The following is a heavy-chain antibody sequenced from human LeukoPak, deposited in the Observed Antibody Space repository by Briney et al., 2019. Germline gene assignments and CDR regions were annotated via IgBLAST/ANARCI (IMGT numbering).Heavy chain of an antibody. J-gene: IGHJ4*02. V-gene: IGHV3-23*01. CDR1: GFTFSSYG. D-gene: IGHD6-13*01. CDR2: ISGSGGST. Sequence: PGGSLRLSCAASGFTFSSYGMSWVRQAPGKGLEWVSAISGSGGSTYYADSVKGRFTISRDNSKNTLHLQMNSLRAEDTAVYYCAKDESSSWDHYSDYWGQGTLVTVSS. CDR3: AKDESSSWDHYSDY.